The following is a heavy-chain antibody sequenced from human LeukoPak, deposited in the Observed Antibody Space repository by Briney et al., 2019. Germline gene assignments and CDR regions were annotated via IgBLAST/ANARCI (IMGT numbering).Heavy chain of an antibody. Sequence: SVKVSCKASGGTFSSYAISWVRQAPGQGLEWMGGIIPIFGTANYAQKFQGRVTITADESTSTAYMELSSLRSEDTAVYYCARDLEQLVTPYYYYYYYMDVWGKGTTVTVSS. CDR1: GGTFSSYA. J-gene: IGHJ6*03. CDR2: IIPIFGTA. D-gene: IGHD6-13*01. V-gene: IGHV1-69*13. CDR3: ARDLEQLVTPYYYYYYYMDV.